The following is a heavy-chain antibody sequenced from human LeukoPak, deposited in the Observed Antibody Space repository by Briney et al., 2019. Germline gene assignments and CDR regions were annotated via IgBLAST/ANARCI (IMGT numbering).Heavy chain of an antibody. CDR1: GGSFSGYY. V-gene: IGHV4-34*01. CDR2: INHSGST. D-gene: IGHD2-8*01. CDR3: ARRYGTRNWYFDL. Sequence: SETLSLNCAAYGGSFSGYYWSWIRQPPGKGLEWIGEINHSGSTNYNPSLKSRVTISVDTSKNQFSLKLSSVTAADTAVYYCARRYGTRNWYFDLWGRGTLVTVSS. J-gene: IGHJ2*01.